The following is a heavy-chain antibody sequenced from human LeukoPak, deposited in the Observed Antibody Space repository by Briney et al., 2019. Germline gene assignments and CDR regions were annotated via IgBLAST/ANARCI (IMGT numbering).Heavy chain of an antibody. V-gene: IGHV3-48*03. CDR1: GFTFSSYA. CDR2: ISSSGSTI. Sequence: GGSLRLSCAASGFTFSSYAMSWVRQAPGKGLEWVSYISSSGSTIYYADSVKGRFTISRDNAKNSLYLQMNSLRAEDTAVYYCARVAGMATVDYWGQGTLVTVSS. J-gene: IGHJ4*02. D-gene: IGHD5-24*01. CDR3: ARVAGMATVDY.